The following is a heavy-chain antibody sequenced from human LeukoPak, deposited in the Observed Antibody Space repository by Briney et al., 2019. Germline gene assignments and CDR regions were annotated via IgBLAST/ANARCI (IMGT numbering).Heavy chain of an antibody. Sequence: PGGSLRLSCVASGFTLSNYWMHWVRQAPGEGLVWVSHINGDGTSTGYADSVRGRFTISRDNAKNTLYLQMNGLRAEDTAVYYCGRGGVVASMDVWGQGTTVTVSS. V-gene: IGHV3-74*01. CDR1: GFTLSNYW. CDR3: GRGGVVASMDV. J-gene: IGHJ6*02. D-gene: IGHD2-15*01. CDR2: INGDGTST.